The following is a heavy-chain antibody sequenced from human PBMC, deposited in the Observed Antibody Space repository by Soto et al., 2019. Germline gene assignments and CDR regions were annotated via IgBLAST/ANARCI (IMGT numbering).Heavy chain of an antibody. Sequence: QVQLVQSGAEVKKPGASVKVSCKASGYTFTSYDINWVRQATGQGLEWMGWMNPNSGNTGYAQKFQGRVTMTRNTSISTAYMELSSLRSEDTAVYYCARVNWGVPAARMLHYYYMDVWGKGSTVTVSS. CDR3: ARVNWGVPAARMLHYYYMDV. J-gene: IGHJ6*03. D-gene: IGHD2-2*01. CDR2: MNPNSGNT. CDR1: GYTFTSYD. V-gene: IGHV1-8*01.